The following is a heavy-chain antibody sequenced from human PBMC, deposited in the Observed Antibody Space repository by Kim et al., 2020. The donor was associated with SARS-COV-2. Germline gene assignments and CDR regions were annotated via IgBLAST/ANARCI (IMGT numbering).Heavy chain of an antibody. Sequence: TSDTPSLNSRVPMSVDTAKNQFSLKLSSVTAADTALYHCARHGATEAFDIWGQGTMVTVSS. CDR2: T. CDR3: ARHGATEAFDI. J-gene: IGHJ3*02. V-gene: IGHV4-39*01. D-gene: IGHD1-26*01.